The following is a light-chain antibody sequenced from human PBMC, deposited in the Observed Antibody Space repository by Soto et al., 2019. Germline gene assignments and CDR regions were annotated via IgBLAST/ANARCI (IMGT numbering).Light chain of an antibody. Sequence: DIQLTQSPSFLSSSVGDRVTITCRASPGIGSNLAWYQQKPGKAPKLLIYAASTLQSGVPSRFRGSGSGTEFTLTISGLKPEDFETYYCQQFNSYPITFGQGTRLEIK. CDR1: PGIGSN. J-gene: IGKJ5*01. V-gene: IGKV1-9*01. CDR2: AAS. CDR3: QQFNSYPIT.